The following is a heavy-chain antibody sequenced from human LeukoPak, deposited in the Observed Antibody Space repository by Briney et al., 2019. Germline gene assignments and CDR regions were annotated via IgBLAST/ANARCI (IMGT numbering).Heavy chain of an antibody. CDR3: ARGRTENDY. CDR2: ICYSVST. V-gene: IGHV4-39*07. CDR1: GDSVSSSTYY. J-gene: IGHJ4*02. Sequence: SETLSLTCTVSGDSVSSSTYYWDWIRQPPGKGLEWIGNICYSVSTYYNPSLRSRVTISVDTSKNQFSLKLSSVTAADTAVYYCARGRTENDYWGQGTLVTVSS.